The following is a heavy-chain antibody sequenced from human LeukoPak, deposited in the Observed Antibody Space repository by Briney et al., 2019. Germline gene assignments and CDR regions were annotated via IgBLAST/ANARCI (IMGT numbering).Heavy chain of an antibody. CDR2: IHYSGST. CDR3: ARDRETSMGGGTFDI. Sequence: KPSQTLSLTCTVSGGSISSGGYFWSWIRQLPGKGLEWIGYIHYSGSTYYYPSLKSRVSMSVDRSKNQFSLKLTSVTAADPAVYYCARDRETSMGGGTFDIWGQGTMVTVSS. D-gene: IGHD3-10*01. J-gene: IGHJ3*02. CDR1: GGSISSGGYF. V-gene: IGHV4-31*03.